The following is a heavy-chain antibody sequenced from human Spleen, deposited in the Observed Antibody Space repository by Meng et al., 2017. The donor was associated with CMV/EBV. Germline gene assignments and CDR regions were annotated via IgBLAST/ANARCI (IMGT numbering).Heavy chain of an antibody. CDR3: ARETPYYYDSPDAFDI. V-gene: IGHV3-53*01. Sequence: ETLSLTCAASGFTVSSNYMSWVRQAPGKGLEWVSVIYSGGSTYYADSVKGRFTISRDNSKNTLYLQMNSLRAEDTAVYYCARETPYYYDSPDAFDIWGQGTMVTVSS. CDR2: IYSGGST. CDR1: GFTVSSNY. D-gene: IGHD3-22*01. J-gene: IGHJ3*02.